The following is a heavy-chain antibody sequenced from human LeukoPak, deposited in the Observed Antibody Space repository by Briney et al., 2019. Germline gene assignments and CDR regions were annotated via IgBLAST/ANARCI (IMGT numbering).Heavy chain of an antibody. V-gene: IGHV3-21*01. D-gene: IGHD2-21*02. Sequence: GGSLRLSCATSGFTFSSYNMNWVRQAPGKGLEWVSSISSSSSYIYYADSVKGRFTISRDNARNSLYLQMNSLRAEDTSVYFCVRSTGGDWYTFDTWGQGTMVTVSS. CDR1: GFTFSSYN. CDR2: ISSSSSYI. J-gene: IGHJ3*02. CDR3: VRSTGGDWYTFDT.